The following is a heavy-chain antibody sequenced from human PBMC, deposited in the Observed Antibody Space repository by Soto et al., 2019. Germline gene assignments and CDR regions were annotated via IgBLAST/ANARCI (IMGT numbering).Heavy chain of an antibody. J-gene: IGHJ4*02. CDR1: GFTFSSYG. D-gene: IGHD3-16*01. CDR3: ANDVGRVPHYVAYDGYFDY. Sequence: QVQLVESGGGVVQPGRSLRLSCAASGFTFSSYGMHWVRQAPGKGLEWVAFISYDGSNKYYADSVKGRFTISRDNSKNTLYLQMNSLRDKDRAVDYCANDVGRVPHYVAYDGYFDYWGQGTLVTVSS. V-gene: IGHV3-30*18. CDR2: ISYDGSNK.